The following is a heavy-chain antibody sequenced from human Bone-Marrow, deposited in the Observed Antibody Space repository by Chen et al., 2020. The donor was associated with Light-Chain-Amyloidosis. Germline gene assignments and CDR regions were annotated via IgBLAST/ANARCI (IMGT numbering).Heavy chain of an antibody. J-gene: IGHJ4*02. CDR3: ASGLYGDYADF. CDR2: ISSGSTYI. V-gene: IGHV3-21*02. Sequence: EVQLVESGGGLVKPGGSLRLSCAASGFTFSACAMNWVRQAPGKGLEWVSSISSGSTYIFYTTSVKGRFTISRDNAKNSLFLQMNSLRGEDTAVYYCASGLYGDYADFWGQGTLVTVSS. CDR1: GFTFSACA. D-gene: IGHD4-17*01.